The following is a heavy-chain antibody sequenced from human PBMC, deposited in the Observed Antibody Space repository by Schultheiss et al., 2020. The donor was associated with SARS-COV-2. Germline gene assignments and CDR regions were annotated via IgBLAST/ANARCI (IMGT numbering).Heavy chain of an antibody. V-gene: IGHV3-30-3*01. CDR2: ISYDGSNK. Sequence: GESLKISCAASGFTFSSYALNWVRQAPGKGLEWVAVISYDGSNKYYADSVKGRFTISRDNAKNSLYLQMNSLRAEDTALYYCARHGLGFSGWFDPWGQGTLVTVSS. J-gene: IGHJ5*02. D-gene: IGHD3-10*01. CDR3: ARHGLGFSGWFDP. CDR1: GFTFSSYA.